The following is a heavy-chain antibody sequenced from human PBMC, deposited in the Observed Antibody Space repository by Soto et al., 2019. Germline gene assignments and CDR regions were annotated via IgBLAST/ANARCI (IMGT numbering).Heavy chain of an antibody. D-gene: IGHD2-2*01. CDR2: ISDNGGST. J-gene: IGHJ5*02. CDR1: RLTFSNYA. V-gene: IGHV3-23*01. Sequence: PGGSLRLSCSASRLTFSNYAMYWFRQAPGKGLEWVSGISDNGGSTYYADSVKGRFTIFRDNSKNTLYLRMTSLRAEDTAIYYCAKCPLGYCITASCFVDPWGQGTLVTVSS. CDR3: AKCPLGYCITASCFVDP.